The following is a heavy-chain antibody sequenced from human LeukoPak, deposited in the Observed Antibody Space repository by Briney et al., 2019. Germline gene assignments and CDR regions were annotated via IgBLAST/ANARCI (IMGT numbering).Heavy chain of an antibody. CDR2: ISSSSSTI. V-gene: IGHV3-48*04. CDR3: ARDGGNSAYNYFDY. J-gene: IGHJ4*02. D-gene: IGHD3-16*01. Sequence: QPGGSLRLSCAASGFTFSSYSMNWVRQAPGKGLEWVSYISSSSSTIYSADSVKGRFTISRDNAKNSLYLQMNSLRAEDTAVYFCARDGGNSAYNYFDYRGQGTLVTDSS. CDR1: GFTFSSYS.